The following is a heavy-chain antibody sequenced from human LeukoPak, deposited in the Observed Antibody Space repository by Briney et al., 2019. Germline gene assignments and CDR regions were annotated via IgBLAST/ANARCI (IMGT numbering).Heavy chain of an antibody. J-gene: IGHJ4*02. CDR2: IWYDGSNK. V-gene: IGHV3-33*01. Sequence: RGSLRLSCAASGFTFSSYGMHWVRQAPGKGLEWVAVIWYDGSNKYYADSVKGRFTISRDNSKNTLYLQMNSLRAEDTAVYYCARDSEIGYSYADYWGQGTLVTVSS. CDR3: ARDSEIGYSYADY. D-gene: IGHD5-18*01. CDR1: GFTFSSYG.